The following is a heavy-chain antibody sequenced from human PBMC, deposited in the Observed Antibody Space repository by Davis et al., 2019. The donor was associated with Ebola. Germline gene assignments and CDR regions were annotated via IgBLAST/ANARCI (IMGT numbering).Heavy chain of an antibody. CDR2: ISWNSGSI. Sequence: GGSLRLSYAASGFTSDDYAMHWVRQAPGKGLEWVSGISWNSGSIGYADSVKGRFTISRDNAKNSLYLQMNSLRAEDTAVYYCARERYYYDSSGYYDYWGQGTLVTVSS. CDR3: ARERYYYDSSGYYDY. J-gene: IGHJ4*02. D-gene: IGHD3-22*01. V-gene: IGHV3-9*02. CDR1: GFTSDDYA.